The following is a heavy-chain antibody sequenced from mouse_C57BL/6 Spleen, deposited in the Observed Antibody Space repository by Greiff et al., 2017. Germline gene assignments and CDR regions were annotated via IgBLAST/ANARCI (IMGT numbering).Heavy chain of an antibody. CDR2: IRNKANGYTT. CDR1: GFTFTDYY. D-gene: IGHD2-5*01. CDR3: ARYIPLLYSKRNYAMDY. V-gene: IGHV7-3*01. J-gene: IGHJ4*01. Sequence: EVHLVESGGGLVQPGGSLSLSCAASGFTFTDYYMSWVRQPPGKALEWLGFIRNKANGYTTEYSASVKGRFTISRDNSQSILYLQMNALRAEDSATYYCARYIPLLYSKRNYAMDYWGQGTSVTVSS.